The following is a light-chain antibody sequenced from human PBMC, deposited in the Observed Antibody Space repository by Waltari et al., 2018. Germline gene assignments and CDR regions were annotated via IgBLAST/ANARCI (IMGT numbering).Light chain of an antibody. J-gene: IGKJ1*01. CDR3: QQYGSSSWT. Sequence: EIALTQSPGPVSLSPGESATLPCRASQSVSSSYLAWYQQKPGQAPRLLIYGASSRATGIPDRFSGSGSGTDFTLTISRLEPEDFAVYYCQQYGSSSWTFGQGTKVEIK. V-gene: IGKV3-20*01. CDR2: GAS. CDR1: QSVSSSY.